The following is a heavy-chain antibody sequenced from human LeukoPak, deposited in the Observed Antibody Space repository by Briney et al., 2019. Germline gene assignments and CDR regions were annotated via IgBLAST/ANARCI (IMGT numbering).Heavy chain of an antibody. CDR1: GYTFTGYY. D-gene: IGHD5-12*01. CDR2: INPNSGGT. CDR3: ARATPAIVATIWGYYFDY. J-gene: IGHJ4*02. V-gene: IGHV1-2*02. Sequence: ASVKVSCKASGYTFTGYYMHWVRQAPGQGLEWMGWINPNSGGTDYAQKLQGRVTMTTDTSTSTAYMELRSLRSDDTAVHYCARATPAIVATIWGYYFDYWGQGTLVTVSS.